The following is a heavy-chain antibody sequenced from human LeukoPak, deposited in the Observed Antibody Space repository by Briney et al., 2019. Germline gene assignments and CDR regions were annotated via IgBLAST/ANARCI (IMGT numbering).Heavy chain of an antibody. J-gene: IGHJ4*02. V-gene: IGHV4-30-2*01. CDR2: IYHSGST. CDR1: GGSISSGGYY. Sequence: PSETLSLTCTVSGGSISSGGYYWSWIRQPPGKGLEWIGYIYHSGSTYYNPSLKSRVTISVDRSKNQFSLKLSSVAAADTAVYYCARANYYDSSGYYHDYWGQGTLVTVSS. D-gene: IGHD3-22*01. CDR3: ARANYYDSSGYYHDY.